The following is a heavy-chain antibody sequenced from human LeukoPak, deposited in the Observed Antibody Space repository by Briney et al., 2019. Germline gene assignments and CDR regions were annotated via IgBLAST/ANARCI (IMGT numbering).Heavy chain of an antibody. CDR3: AKDYSSGYSYYFDY. Sequence: PGGSLRLSCAASGFTFSSYAMSWVRQAPGKGLEWVSAISGSGGSTYYADSVKGRFTISRDSSKNTLYLQMNSLRAEDTAVYYCAKDYSSGYSYYFDYWGQGTLVTVSS. CDR2: ISGSGGST. J-gene: IGHJ4*02. D-gene: IGHD3-22*01. V-gene: IGHV3-23*01. CDR1: GFTFSSYA.